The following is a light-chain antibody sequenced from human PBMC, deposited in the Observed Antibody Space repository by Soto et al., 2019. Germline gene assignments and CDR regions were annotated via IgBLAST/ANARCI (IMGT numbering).Light chain of an antibody. J-gene: IGKJ1*01. V-gene: IGKV1-33*01. Sequence: DIQMTQSPSSLSASVGDRVTITCQASQDISNYLNWYQQKPGKAPKLLIYDASNLETGVPSRFSGSGSGTDFTFTTSSLKNEDIATYYCQQYDNLWTFGQGTKVDIK. CDR1: QDISNY. CDR2: DAS. CDR3: QQYDNLWT.